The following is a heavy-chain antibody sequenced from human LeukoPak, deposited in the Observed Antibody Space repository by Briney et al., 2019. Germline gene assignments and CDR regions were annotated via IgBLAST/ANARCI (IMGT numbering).Heavy chain of an antibody. CDR1: KFRFSTFW. J-gene: IGHJ5*02. Sequence: GGSLRLSCTASKFRFSTFWMSWVRQAPGKGLEWVANIKQDGSQQYYVDSVKGRFTISRDNAKNSLYLQMNNLRAEDTAVYYCASSDFWTGYYSEGNRWGQGTLVTVSS. V-gene: IGHV3-7*01. CDR2: IKQDGSQQ. D-gene: IGHD3/OR15-3a*01. CDR3: ASSDFWTGYYSEGNR.